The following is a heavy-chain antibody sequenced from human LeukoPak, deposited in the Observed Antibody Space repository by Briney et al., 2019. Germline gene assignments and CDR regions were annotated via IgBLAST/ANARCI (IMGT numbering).Heavy chain of an antibody. CDR1: GGSFSGYY. D-gene: IGHD5-18*01. Sequence: SETLSLTCAVYGGSFSGYYWSWIRQPAGKGLEWIGRIYTSGSTNYNPSLKSRVTMSVDTSKNQFSLKLSSVTAADTAVYYCASSHYSYGFVDYYYGMDVWGQGTTVTVSS. CDR3: ASSHYSYGFVDYYYGMDV. CDR2: IYTSGST. J-gene: IGHJ6*02. V-gene: IGHV4-59*10.